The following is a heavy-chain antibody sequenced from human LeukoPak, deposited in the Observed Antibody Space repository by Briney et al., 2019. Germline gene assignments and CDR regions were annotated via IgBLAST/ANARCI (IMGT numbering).Heavy chain of an antibody. J-gene: IGHJ5*02. CDR3: AREAIAVAGRRGWFDP. V-gene: IGHV1-2*02. Sequence: ASVKVSCKVSGYTLTVLSMHWVRQAPGQGLEWMGWINPNSGGTNYAQKFQGRVTMTRDTSISTAYMELSRLRSDDTAVYYCAREAIAVAGRRGWFDPWGQGTLVTVSS. CDR2: INPNSGGT. D-gene: IGHD6-19*01. CDR1: GYTLTVLS.